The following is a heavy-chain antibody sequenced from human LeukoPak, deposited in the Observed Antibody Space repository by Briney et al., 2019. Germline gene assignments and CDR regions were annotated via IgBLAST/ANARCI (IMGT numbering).Heavy chain of an antibody. J-gene: IGHJ5*02. Sequence: GRSLRLSCAASGFTFDDYAMHWVRQAPGKGLEWVSGISWNSGSIGYADSVKGRFTISRDNAKNSLYLQMNSLRAEDTAVYYCARDVLRSPPPNWFDPWGQGTLVTVSS. CDR2: ISWNSGSI. V-gene: IGHV3-9*01. CDR1: GFTFDDYA. CDR3: ARDVLRSPPPNWFDP.